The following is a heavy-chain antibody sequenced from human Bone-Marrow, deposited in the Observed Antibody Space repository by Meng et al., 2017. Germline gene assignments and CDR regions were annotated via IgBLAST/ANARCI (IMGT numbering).Heavy chain of an antibody. Sequence: ASVKVSCKASGYTFTSYDINWVRQATGQGLEWMGWMNPNSGNTGYAQKFQGRVTMTRDTSISTAYMELSRLRSDDTAVYYCARGIVLMVYASNNWFDPWGQGTLVTVSS. CDR3: ARGIVLMVYASNNWFDP. D-gene: IGHD2-8*01. CDR2: MNPNSGNT. CDR1: GYTFTSYD. J-gene: IGHJ5*02. V-gene: IGHV1-8*01.